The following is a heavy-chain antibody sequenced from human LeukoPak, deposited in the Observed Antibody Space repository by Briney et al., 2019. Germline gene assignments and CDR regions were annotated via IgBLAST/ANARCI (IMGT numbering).Heavy chain of an antibody. V-gene: IGHV1-2*02. CDR1: GYTFTGYY. D-gene: IGHD6-13*01. J-gene: IGHJ4*02. Sequence: ASMKVSCKASGYTFTGYYMHWVRQAPGQGLEWMGWIHPNSGATRYAQKFQGRVSMTRDTSVSTAYLDLSGLTSDDTAIYYCARDLEAAAALDYWGQGTLVTVSS. CDR3: ARDLEAAAALDY. CDR2: IHPNSGAT.